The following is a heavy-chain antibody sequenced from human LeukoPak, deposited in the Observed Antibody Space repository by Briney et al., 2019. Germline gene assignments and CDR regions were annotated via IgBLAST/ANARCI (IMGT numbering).Heavy chain of an antibody. Sequence: PGGSLRLSCAASGFTFSDYYMSWIRQPPGKGLEWIGEINHSGSTNYNPSLESRVTISLDTSKNQFSLKLSSVTAADTAVYYCAREPGYSNWFDPWGQGTLVTVSS. J-gene: IGHJ5*02. CDR3: AREPGYSNWFDP. CDR1: GFTFSDYY. V-gene: IGHV4-34*01. D-gene: IGHD5-18*01. CDR2: INHSGST.